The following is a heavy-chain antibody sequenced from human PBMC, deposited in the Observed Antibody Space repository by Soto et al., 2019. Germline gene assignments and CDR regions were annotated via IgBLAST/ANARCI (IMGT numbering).Heavy chain of an antibody. Sequence: SETLSLTCTVSGGSISSYYWSWIRQPPGKGLEWIGYIYYSGSTNYNPSLKSRVTISVDTSKNQFSLKLSSVTAADTAVYYCARLDYGDYASYYFDYWGQGTLVTVSS. CDR2: IYYSGST. V-gene: IGHV4-59*08. CDR3: ARLDYGDYASYYFDY. D-gene: IGHD4-17*01. CDR1: GGSISSYY. J-gene: IGHJ4*02.